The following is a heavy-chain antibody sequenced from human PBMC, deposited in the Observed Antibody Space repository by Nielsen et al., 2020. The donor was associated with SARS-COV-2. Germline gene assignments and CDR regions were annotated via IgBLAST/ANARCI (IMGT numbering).Heavy chain of an antibody. CDR2: INHSGST. Sequence: SQTLSLTCAVYGGSFSGYYWSWIRQPPGKGLEWIGEINHSGSTNYNPSLKSRVTISVDTSKNQFSLKLSSVTAADTAVYYCARSPYYYGSGSFDYWGQGTLVTVSS. V-gene: IGHV4-34*09. D-gene: IGHD3-10*01. J-gene: IGHJ4*02. CDR3: ARSPYYYGSGSFDY. CDR1: GGSFSGYY.